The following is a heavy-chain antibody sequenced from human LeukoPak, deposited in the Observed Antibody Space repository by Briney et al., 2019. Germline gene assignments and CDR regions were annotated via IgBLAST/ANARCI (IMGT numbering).Heavy chain of an antibody. D-gene: IGHD3-10*01. Sequence: GESLKISCKGSGYSFTSYWIGWVRQMPGKGLEWMGIIYPGVSDTRYSPSFQGQVTISADKSISTAYLQWSSLKASDTAMYYCARYGSGSYYRSTPYRYWGQGTLVTVSS. J-gene: IGHJ4*02. V-gene: IGHV5-51*01. CDR2: IYPGVSDT. CDR3: ARYGSGSYYRSTPYRY. CDR1: GYSFTSYW.